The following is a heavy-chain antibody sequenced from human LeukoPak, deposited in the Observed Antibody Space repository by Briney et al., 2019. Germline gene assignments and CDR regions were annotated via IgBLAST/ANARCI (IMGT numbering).Heavy chain of an antibody. CDR3: ARDAKYYYDSSGPYYFDY. V-gene: IGHV3-66*01. CDR1: GFTVSSNY. CDR2: IYSGGST. Sequence: GGSLRLSCAASGFTVSSNYMSWVRQAPGKGLEWVSVIYSGGSTCYADSVKGRFTISRDNSKNTLYLQMNSLRAEDTAVYYCARDAKYYYDSSGPYYFDYWGQGTLVTVSS. J-gene: IGHJ4*02. D-gene: IGHD3-22*01.